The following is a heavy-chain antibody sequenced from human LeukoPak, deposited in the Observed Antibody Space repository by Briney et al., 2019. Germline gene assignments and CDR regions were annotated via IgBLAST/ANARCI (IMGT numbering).Heavy chain of an antibody. D-gene: IGHD1-26*01. CDR2: ITASGGST. J-gene: IGHJ4*02. V-gene: IGHV3-23*01. Sequence: PGGSLRLSCAASGFTFRNSVMSWVRQAPGKGLEWVSSITASGGSTYYADSVKGRFTVSRDNSKNTLYLQMNSLTVEDTAVYYCAPGSNWPGYFDYWGQGTLVTVPS. CDR3: APGSNWPGYFDY. CDR1: GFTFRNSV.